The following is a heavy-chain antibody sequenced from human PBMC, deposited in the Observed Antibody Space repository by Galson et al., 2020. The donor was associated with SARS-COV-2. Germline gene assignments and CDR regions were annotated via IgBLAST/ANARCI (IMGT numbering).Heavy chain of an antibody. J-gene: IGHJ4*02. CDR1: GGTFSSYA. D-gene: IGHD3-10*01. CDR2: IIPILGIA. Sequence: SVKVSCKASGGTFSSYAISWVRQAPGQGLEWMGGIIPILGIANYAQKFQGRVTITADKSTSTAYMELSSLRSEDTAVYYCAPHYYGSGSYYPHFDYWGQGTLVTVSS. V-gene: IGHV1-69*10. CDR3: APHYYGSGSYYPHFDY.